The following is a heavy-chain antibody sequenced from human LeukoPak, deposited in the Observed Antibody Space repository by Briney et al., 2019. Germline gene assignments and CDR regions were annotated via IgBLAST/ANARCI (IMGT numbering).Heavy chain of an antibody. V-gene: IGHV1-69*13. CDR3: AGVEPDKGARRDGYNWNY. Sequence: ASVKVSCKASGGTFSSYAISWVRQAPGQGLERMGGIIPIFGTANYAQKFQGRVTITADESTSTAYMELSSLRSEDTAVYYCAGVEPDKGARRDGYNWNYWGQGTLVTVSS. CDR1: GGTFSSYA. J-gene: IGHJ4*02. CDR2: IIPIFGTA. D-gene: IGHD5-24*01.